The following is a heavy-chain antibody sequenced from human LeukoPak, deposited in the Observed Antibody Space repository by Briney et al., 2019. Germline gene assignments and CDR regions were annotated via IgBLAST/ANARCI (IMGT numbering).Heavy chain of an antibody. CDR1: GYTLNDYY. J-gene: IGHJ5*02. CDR3: ARGASITIFGGDPNYFDP. Sequence: ASVTISCKTSGYTLNDYYMHWVRQAPGQGLEWMGWIRGDTGDTDSPQKFQGRVTMTRDTSISTAYMELSRLRSDDTAVYYCARGASITIFGGDPNYFDPWGQGTLVTVSS. CDR2: IRGDTGDT. D-gene: IGHD3-3*01. V-gene: IGHV1-2*02.